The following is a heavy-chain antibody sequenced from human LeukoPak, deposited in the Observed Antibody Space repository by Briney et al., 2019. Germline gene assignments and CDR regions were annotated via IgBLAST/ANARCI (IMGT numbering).Heavy chain of an antibody. CDR2: INHGGST. CDR1: GFTFSSHS. Sequence: PGGSLRLSCAASGFTFSSHSMNWVRQPPGKGLEWIGEINHGGSTNYNPSLKSRVTISVDTSKNQFSLKLSSVTAADTAVYYCARGTYYYDSSGYYYRWGQGTLVTVSS. V-gene: IGHV4-34*01. J-gene: IGHJ4*02. CDR3: ARGTYYYDSSGYYYR. D-gene: IGHD3-22*01.